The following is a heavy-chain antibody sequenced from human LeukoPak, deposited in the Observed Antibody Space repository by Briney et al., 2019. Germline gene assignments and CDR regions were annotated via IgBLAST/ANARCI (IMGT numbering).Heavy chain of an antibody. CDR2: ISGSGGST. Sequence: PGGSLRLSCAASGFTFSSYSMNWVRQAPGKGLEWVSAISGSGGSTYYADSVKGRFTISRDNSKNTLYLQMNSLRAEDTAVYYCAKYSGYCSSTSCFYFDYWGQGTLVTVSS. D-gene: IGHD2-2*03. V-gene: IGHV3-23*01. CDR1: GFTFSSYS. CDR3: AKYSGYCSSTSCFYFDY. J-gene: IGHJ4*02.